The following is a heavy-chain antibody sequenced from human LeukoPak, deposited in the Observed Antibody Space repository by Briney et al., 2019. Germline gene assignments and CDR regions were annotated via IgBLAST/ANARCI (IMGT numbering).Heavy chain of an antibody. CDR1: GGSISSYY. Sequence: RPSETLSLTCTVSGGSISSYYWSWIRQPPGKGLEWIGYIYYSGSTNYNPSLKSRVTISVDTSKNQFSLKLSFVTTADTAVYFCVRGPTRYYFDYWGQGTLVTVSS. J-gene: IGHJ4*02. CDR2: IYYSGST. V-gene: IGHV4-59*01. CDR3: VRGPTRYYFDY. D-gene: IGHD1-1*01.